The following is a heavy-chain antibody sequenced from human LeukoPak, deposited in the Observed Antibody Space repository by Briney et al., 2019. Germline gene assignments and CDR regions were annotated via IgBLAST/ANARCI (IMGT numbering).Heavy chain of an antibody. D-gene: IGHD5-24*01. Sequence: GGSLRLSCAASGFTFSDYYMNWIRQAPGKGLEWVSYISSSGSTIYYADSVKGRFTISRDDAKNSLYLQMNSLRAEDTAVYYCARLSQGYKSHFDYWGQGTLVTVSS. CDR3: ARLSQGYKSHFDY. J-gene: IGHJ4*02. CDR2: ISSSGSTI. V-gene: IGHV3-11*04. CDR1: GFTFSDYY.